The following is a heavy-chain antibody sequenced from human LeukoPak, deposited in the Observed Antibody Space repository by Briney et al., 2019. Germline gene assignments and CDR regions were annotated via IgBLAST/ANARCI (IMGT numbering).Heavy chain of an antibody. Sequence: SETLSLTCAVHGGSFSDYSWSWIRQPPGKGLEWIGEISHSGGTNYNPSLKSRVTMSVDTSNNQFSLKLKSVTAADTAVYYCARDGIAVFGVIKGNYYYMAVRGNGTTVTVSS. V-gene: IGHV4-34*01. CDR1: GGSFSDYS. J-gene: IGHJ6*03. CDR2: ISHSGGT. D-gene: IGHD3-3*01. CDR3: ARDGIAVFGVIKGNYYYMAV.